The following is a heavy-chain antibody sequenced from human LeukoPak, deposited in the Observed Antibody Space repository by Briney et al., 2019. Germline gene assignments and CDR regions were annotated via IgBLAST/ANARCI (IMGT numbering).Heavy chain of an antibody. D-gene: IGHD2-2*01. CDR2: TNARGDT. Sequence: SETLSLTCAVYGWSFNDYYWNWIRQPPGKGLEWIGETNARGDTSYNPSLKSRVTISVDTSKKQFSLRLTSMIAADTALYYCARGQVPAARGYNWFDPWGQGTLVTVSS. V-gene: IGHV4-34*01. J-gene: IGHJ5*02. CDR1: GWSFNDYY. CDR3: ARGQVPAARGYNWFDP.